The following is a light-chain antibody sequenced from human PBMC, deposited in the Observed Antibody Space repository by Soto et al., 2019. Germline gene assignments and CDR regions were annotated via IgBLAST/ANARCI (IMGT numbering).Light chain of an antibody. CDR3: QQYGT. CDR1: QSVRSN. CDR2: GAS. Sequence: ESAGTKAHTTRSVYPGERTALSCRASQSVRSNLAWYQQKPGQTPRLLIYGASTRATGIPAMFRGSGSGTEFTLTISSLQYEEFAVYYCQQYGTFGTGTKVDIK. J-gene: IGKJ3*01. V-gene: IGKV3-15*01.